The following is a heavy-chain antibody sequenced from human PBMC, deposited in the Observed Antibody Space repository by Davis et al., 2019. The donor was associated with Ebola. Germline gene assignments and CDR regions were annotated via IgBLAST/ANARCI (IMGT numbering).Heavy chain of an antibody. CDR2: IFSDGRT. CDR1: GASMTTYY. Sequence: SETLSLTCTVSGASMTTYYWTWIRQSPGGGLEWIGYIFSDGRTNYNASLKSRIAISLDRSKNQFSLRLSSVTATDTAVYYCAREPGYSGPDVWGQGTTVTVSS. J-gene: IGHJ6*02. CDR3: AREPGYSGPDV. V-gene: IGHV4-59*01.